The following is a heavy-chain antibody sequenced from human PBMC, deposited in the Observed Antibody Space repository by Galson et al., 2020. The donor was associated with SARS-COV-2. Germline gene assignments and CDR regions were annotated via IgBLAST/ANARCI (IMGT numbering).Heavy chain of an antibody. D-gene: IGHD2-8*01. Sequence: GGSLRLSCAASGFTFSSYAMHWVRQAPGKGLEWVAVISYDGSNTYYADSVKGRFTISRDNSKNTLYLQMNSLRAEDTAVYYCAREEVYYFDYCGQGTLVTVSS. V-gene: IGHV3-30*04. CDR3: AREEVYYFDY. CDR1: GFTFSSYA. J-gene: IGHJ4*02. CDR2: ISYDGSNT.